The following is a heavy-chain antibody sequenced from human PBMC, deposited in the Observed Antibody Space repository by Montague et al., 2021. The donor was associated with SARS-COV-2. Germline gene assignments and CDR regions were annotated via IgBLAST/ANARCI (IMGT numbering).Heavy chain of an antibody. CDR1: GFTFSYYV. CDR3: ANRGIAAAGSYRYYFDY. V-gene: IGHV3-23*01. CDR2: ISGSGGST. Sequence: SLRLSCAASGFTFSYYVMSWVRQAPGKGLEWVSAISGSGGSTYYADSXXGRFTISRDNSENTLYLQMNNLRAEDTAVYYCANRGIAAAGSYRYYFDYWGQGTLVTVSP. J-gene: IGHJ4*02. D-gene: IGHD6-13*01.